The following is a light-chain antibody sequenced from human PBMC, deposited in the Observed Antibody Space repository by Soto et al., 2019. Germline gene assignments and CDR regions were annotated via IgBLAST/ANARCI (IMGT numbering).Light chain of an antibody. CDR1: LSISRNF. J-gene: IGKJ1*01. CDR3: QHYGRSPWA. Sequence: IWFTPSQRLLSLSPGERASLSCGASLSISRNFLAWYQQKPGQPPRLLIYGATTRASGIPDRFSGSGSGTDFTLTISSLEPADFAVYYCQHYGRSPWAFGQGTKV. V-gene: IGKV3-20*01. CDR2: GAT.